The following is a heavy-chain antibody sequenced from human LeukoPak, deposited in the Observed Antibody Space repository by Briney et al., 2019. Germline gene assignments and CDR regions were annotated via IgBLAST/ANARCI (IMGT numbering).Heavy chain of an antibody. D-gene: IGHD1-1*01. CDR1: GYTFISYG. Sequence: ASVKVSCKASGYTFISYGVSWVRQAPGQGLEWMGWIDTYKGSTNYAENLQGTVTVTTDTPTSTVYMELRSLRSDDTAVYYCARPNTEATGYYFDYWGQGTLVTVPS. CDR3: ARPNTEATGYYFDY. J-gene: IGHJ4*02. CDR2: IDTYKGST. V-gene: IGHV1-18*01.